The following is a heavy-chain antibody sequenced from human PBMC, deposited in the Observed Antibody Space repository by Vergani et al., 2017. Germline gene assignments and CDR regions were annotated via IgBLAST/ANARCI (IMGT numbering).Heavy chain of an antibody. Sequence: QVQLQQSGPGLVKPSQTLSLTCAISGDSASSNSAAWNCTRQSPSRGLEWLGRKYYRSKWYNDYALSVKSRITINPDTSKNLFSLQLNSVTPEDTAVYYCAREECYGSGDYYYGMDVWGQGTTVTVSS. J-gene: IGHJ6*02. D-gene: IGHD3-10*01. CDR3: AREECYGSGDYYYGMDV. CDR1: GDSASSNSAA. CDR2: KYYRSKWYN. V-gene: IGHV6-1*01.